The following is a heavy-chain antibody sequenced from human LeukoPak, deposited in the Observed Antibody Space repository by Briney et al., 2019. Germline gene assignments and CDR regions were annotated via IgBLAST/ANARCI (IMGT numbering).Heavy chain of an antibody. CDR1: GFTFSNYD. J-gene: IGHJ1*01. V-gene: IGHV3-30-3*01. D-gene: IGHD1-26*01. CDR2: ISIDGNTK. CDR3: AKEREYSGSYPAEYFQH. Sequence: GRSLRLSCAASGFTFSNYDMHWVRQAPGKGLEWVAVISIDGNTKYYADSVKGRFSISRDNSRNTLYLQMNSLRAEDTAVYYCAKEREYSGSYPAEYFQHWGRGTLVTVSS.